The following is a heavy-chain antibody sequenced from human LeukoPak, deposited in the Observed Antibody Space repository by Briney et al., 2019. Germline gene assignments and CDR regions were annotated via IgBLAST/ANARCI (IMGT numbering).Heavy chain of an antibody. CDR1: GFTFDDYG. Sequence: GGSLRLSCAASGFTFDDYGMSWVRQAPGKGVEWVSGINWNGGSTGYADSVKGRFTISRDNAKNSLYLQMNSLRAEDTALYYCARVGGRRPRRDYFDYWGQGTLVTVSS. CDR2: INWNGGST. CDR3: ARVGGRRPRRDYFDY. V-gene: IGHV3-20*04. D-gene: IGHD6-6*01. J-gene: IGHJ4*02.